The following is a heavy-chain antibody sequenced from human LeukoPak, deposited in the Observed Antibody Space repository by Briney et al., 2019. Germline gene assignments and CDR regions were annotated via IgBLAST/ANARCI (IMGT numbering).Heavy chain of an antibody. V-gene: IGHV3-30*18. D-gene: IGHD6-19*01. Sequence: PGGSLRLSCEASGFIFRSYAMHWVRQAPGKGLQWVAFISYDGSKKYYADSVKGRFTISRDNSMNTLDLQMNSLRAEDTAVYYCAKLGYDSSGSPRLVDFWGQGTLVTVSS. CDR3: AKLGYDSSGSPRLVDF. J-gene: IGHJ4*02. CDR2: ISYDGSKK. CDR1: GFIFRSYA.